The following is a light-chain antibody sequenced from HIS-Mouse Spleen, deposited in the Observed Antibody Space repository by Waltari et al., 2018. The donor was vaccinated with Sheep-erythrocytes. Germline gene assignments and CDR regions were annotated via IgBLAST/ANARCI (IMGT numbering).Light chain of an antibody. J-gene: IGLJ1*01. CDR3: CSYAGSYNHV. V-gene: IGLV2-23*01. CDR1: SSDVGSYNL. CDR2: EGS. Sequence: QSALTQPASVSGSPGQSITISCTGTSSDVGSYNLVSWYQQHPGKAPKLMIYEGSKRPSGVSNRFSGYKSGNTASLTISGLQAEDEAYYYCCSYAGSYNHVFATGTKVTVL.